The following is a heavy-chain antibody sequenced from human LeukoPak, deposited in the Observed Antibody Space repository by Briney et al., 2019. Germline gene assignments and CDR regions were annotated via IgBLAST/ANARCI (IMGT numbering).Heavy chain of an antibody. CDR1: GFTFSSYG. CDR3: ARDFAVDGSGSPRGYFDY. CDR2: IRYDGSNK. D-gene: IGHD3-10*01. J-gene: IGHJ4*02. V-gene: IGHV3-30*02. Sequence: PGGSLRLSCAASGFTFSSYGMHWVRQAPGKGLEWVAFIRYDGSNKYYADSVKGRFTISRDNSKNTLYLQMNSLRAEDTAVYYCARDFAVDGSGSPRGYFDYWGQGTLVTVSS.